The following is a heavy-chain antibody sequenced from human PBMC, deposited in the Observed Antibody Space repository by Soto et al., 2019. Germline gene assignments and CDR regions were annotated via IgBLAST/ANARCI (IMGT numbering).Heavy chain of an antibody. CDR3: AQGVAGCANRSYLDY. Sequence: PGGSLRLSCAASGFTFSSYGMSWVRQAPGKGLEWVSSIGGGGRCTYNAGSVKGRFTISRDNAKNTLYLQMNSLRAEDTAVYYCAQGVAGCANRSYLDYWGQGSQVTVSS. CDR1: GFTFSSYG. D-gene: IGHD2-15*01. CDR2: IGGGGRCT. V-gene: IGHV3-23*01. J-gene: IGHJ4*02.